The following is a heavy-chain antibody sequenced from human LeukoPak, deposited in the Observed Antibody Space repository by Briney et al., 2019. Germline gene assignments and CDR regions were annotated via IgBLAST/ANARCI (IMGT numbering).Heavy chain of an antibody. CDR1: GFTLSNYN. D-gene: IGHD6-13*01. Sequence: GGSMRLSCATSGFTLSNYNMNWVRQAPGKGLEWVSAISGSGGSTYYADSVKGRFTISRDNSKNTLYLQMNSLRAEDTAVYYCAKSASSSWYLFDYWGQGTLVTVSS. CDR3: AKSASSSWYLFDY. CDR2: ISGSGGST. J-gene: IGHJ4*02. V-gene: IGHV3-23*01.